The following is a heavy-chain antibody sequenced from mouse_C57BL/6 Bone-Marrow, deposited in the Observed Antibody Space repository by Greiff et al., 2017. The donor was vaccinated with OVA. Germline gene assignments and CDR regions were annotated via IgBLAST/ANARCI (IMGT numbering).Heavy chain of an antibody. CDR1: GFTFSDAW. V-gene: IGHV6-6*01. CDR3: TWVKGYYFDY. D-gene: IGHD2-2*01. J-gene: IGHJ2*01. Sequence: EVMLVESGGGLVQPGGSMKLSCAASGFTFSDAWMDWVRQSPEKGLEWVAEIRNKANNHATYYAESVKGRFTISRDDSKSSVYLQTNSLRAEDTGIYYCTWVKGYYFDYWGQGTTLTVSS. CDR2: IRNKANNHAT.